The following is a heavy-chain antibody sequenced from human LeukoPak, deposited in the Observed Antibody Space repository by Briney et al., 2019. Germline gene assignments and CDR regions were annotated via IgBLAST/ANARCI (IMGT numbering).Heavy chain of an antibody. CDR2: IYHSGST. Sequence: PSGTLSLTCAVSGGSISSSNWWSWVRQPPGKGLEWIGEIYHSGSTNYNPSLKSRVTISVDKSKNQFSLKLSSVTAADTAVYYCANLNRLYYEYCGGDCFTDYWGQGTLVTVSS. D-gene: IGHD2-21*02. J-gene: IGHJ4*02. CDR1: GGSISSSNW. V-gene: IGHV4-4*02. CDR3: ANLNRLYYEYCGGDCFTDY.